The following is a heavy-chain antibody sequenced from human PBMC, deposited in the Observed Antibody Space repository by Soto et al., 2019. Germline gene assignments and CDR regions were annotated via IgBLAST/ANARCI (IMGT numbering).Heavy chain of an antibody. V-gene: IGHV2-5*08. CDR3: AHRRVPPIGMDV. Sequence: RCIRQPPGKALEWLGIIFWDDDKRYSPSLKSRLTITKDTSKNQVVLTMTNMDPVDTATYYCAHRRVPPIGMDVWGQGTTVTVSS. CDR2: IFWDDDK. J-gene: IGHJ6*02.